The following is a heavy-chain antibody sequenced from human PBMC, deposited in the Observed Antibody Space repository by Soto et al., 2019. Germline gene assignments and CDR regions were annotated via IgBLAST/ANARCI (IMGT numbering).Heavy chain of an antibody. J-gene: IGHJ3*02. CDR1: GFTFSSYE. CDR2: ISSSGSTI. V-gene: IGHV3-48*03. Sequence: GSLRLSCAASGFTFSSYEMNWVRQAPGKGLEWVSYISSSGSTIYYADSVKGRFTISRDNAKNSLYLQMNSLRAEDTAVYYCARDSLTGAFDIWGQGTMVTVSS. CDR3: ARDSLTGAFDI. D-gene: IGHD7-27*01.